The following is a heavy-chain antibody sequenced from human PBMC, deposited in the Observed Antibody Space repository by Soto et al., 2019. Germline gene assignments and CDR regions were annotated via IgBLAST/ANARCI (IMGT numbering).Heavy chain of an antibody. J-gene: IGHJ4*02. CDR2: ISNSGTYT. CDR3: ARDKGTTYYYDSSGYSRFDY. CDR1: GFTFSDYY. V-gene: IGHV3-11*06. Sequence: PGGSLRLSCAASGFTFSDYYVSWIRQAPGKGLEWISYISNSGTYTLYADSVKGRFTISRDNAKNSLYLQMNRLRAEDTAVYYCARDKGTTYYYDSSGYSRFDYWGQGTLVTVYS. D-gene: IGHD3-22*01.